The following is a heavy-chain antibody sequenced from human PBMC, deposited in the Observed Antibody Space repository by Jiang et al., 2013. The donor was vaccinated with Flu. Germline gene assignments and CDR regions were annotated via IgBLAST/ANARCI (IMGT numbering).Heavy chain of an antibody. V-gene: IGHV1-3*01. CDR1: GYTLTYYA. CDR3: ARYRGMGVAKYYYYYYGMDV. D-gene: IGHD3-16*01. CDR2: INAGNGIT. J-gene: IGHJ6*02. Sequence: GAEVKKPGASVKVSCKTSGYTLTYYAMHWVRQAPGQRLEWMGWINAGNGITKYSQNFQGRITITRDTSASTVYMELSSLRSEDTAVYYCARYRGMGVAKYYYYYYGMDVWGQGTTVTVSS.